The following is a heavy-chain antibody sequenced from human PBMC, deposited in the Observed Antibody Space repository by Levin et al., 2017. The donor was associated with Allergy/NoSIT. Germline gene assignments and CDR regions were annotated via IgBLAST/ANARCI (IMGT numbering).Heavy chain of an antibody. CDR1: GYTFTSYD. V-gene: IGHV1-8*01. J-gene: IGHJ6*02. Sequence: ASVKVSCKASGYTFTSYDINWVRQATGQGLEWMGWMNPNSGNTGYAQKFQGRVTMTRNTSISTAYMELSSLRSEDTAVYYCARGRAYSSSWYVAYYYYYYGMDVWGQGTTVTVSS. CDR3: ARGRAYSSSWYVAYYYYYYGMDV. D-gene: IGHD6-13*01. CDR2: MNPNSGNT.